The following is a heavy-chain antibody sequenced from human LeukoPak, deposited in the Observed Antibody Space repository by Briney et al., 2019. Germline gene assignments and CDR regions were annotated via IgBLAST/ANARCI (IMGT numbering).Heavy chain of an antibody. J-gene: IGHJ3*02. CDR1: GFTFSDYY. CDR3: ARPPLYDAFDI. Sequence: EGSLRLSCAASGFTFSDYYMSWIRQAPGKGLEWVSYISSSGSTIYYADSVKGRFTISRDNAKNSLYLQMNSLRAEDTAVYYCARPPLYDAFDIWGQGTMVTVSS. CDR2: ISSSGSTI. V-gene: IGHV3-11*01.